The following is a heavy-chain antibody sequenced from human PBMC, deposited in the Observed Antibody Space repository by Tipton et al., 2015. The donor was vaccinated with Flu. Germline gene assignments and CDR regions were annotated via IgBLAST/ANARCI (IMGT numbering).Heavy chain of an antibody. Sequence: SLRLSCAASGFTFSDFYMSWIRQAPGKGLEWVSYISSSSTTIYYPDSVKGRFTISRDNAKNTLYLQMNSLRAEDTAIYYCARRRLAARPHYFDYWGQGTLVTVSS. D-gene: IGHD6-6*01. CDR1: GFTFSDFY. CDR2: ISSSSTTI. V-gene: IGHV3-11*04. CDR3: ARRRLAARPHYFDY. J-gene: IGHJ4*02.